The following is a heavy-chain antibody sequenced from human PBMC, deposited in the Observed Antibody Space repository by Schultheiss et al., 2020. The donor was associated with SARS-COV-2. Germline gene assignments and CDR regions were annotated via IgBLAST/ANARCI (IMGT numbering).Heavy chain of an antibody. J-gene: IGHJ3*02. CDR3: ARKEEVAAAGRNSGEAFDI. V-gene: IGHV3-48*02. Sequence: GGSLRLSCAASGFTFSSYAMSWVRQAPGKGLEWVSYISSSSSTIYYADSVKGRFTISRDNAKNSLYLQMNSLRDEDTAVYYCARKEEVAAAGRNSGEAFDIWGQGTMVTVSS. CDR2: ISSSSSTI. CDR1: GFTFSSYA. D-gene: IGHD6-13*01.